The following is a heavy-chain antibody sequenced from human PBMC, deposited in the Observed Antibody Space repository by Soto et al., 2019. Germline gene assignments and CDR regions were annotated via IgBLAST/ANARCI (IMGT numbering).Heavy chain of an antibody. CDR1: GYTFTSYD. Sequence: QVQLVQSGAEVKKPGASVKVSCKASGYTFTSYDINWVRQATGQGLEWMGWRNPNSGTTGYAQKFQGRVTMTRNTSISTAYMELSSLRSEDTAVYYCARGDYYDSSGYYDGMDVWGQGTTVTVSS. CDR2: RNPNSGTT. J-gene: IGHJ6*02. CDR3: ARGDYYDSSGYYDGMDV. V-gene: IGHV1-8*01. D-gene: IGHD3-22*01.